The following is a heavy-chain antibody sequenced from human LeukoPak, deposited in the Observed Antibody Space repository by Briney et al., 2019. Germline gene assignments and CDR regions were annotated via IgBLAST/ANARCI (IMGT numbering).Heavy chain of an antibody. D-gene: IGHD5-12*01. CDR3: ARDSGYDLYGY. Sequence: SSETLSLTCAVYGGSFSGYYWSWIRQPPGKGLEWIGEINHSGSTNYNPSLKSRATISVDTSKNQFSLKLSSVTAADTAVYYCARDSGYDLYGYWGQGTLVTVSS. CDR1: GGSFSGYY. CDR2: INHSGST. V-gene: IGHV4-34*01. J-gene: IGHJ4*02.